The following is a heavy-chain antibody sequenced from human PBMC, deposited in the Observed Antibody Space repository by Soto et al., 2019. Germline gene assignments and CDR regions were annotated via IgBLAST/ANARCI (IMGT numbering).Heavy chain of an antibody. J-gene: IGHJ6*02. V-gene: IGHV5-51*01. CDR3: ARKGGNGGGDCYSFYYYDGMDV. Sequence: GESLKISCKGSGYSFTSYWIGCVRQMPGKGLEWMGIIYPGDSDTRYSPSFQGQVTISADKSISTAYLQWSSLKASDTAMYYCARKGGNGGGDCYSFYYYDGMDVWGQGPRSSSP. D-gene: IGHD2-21*02. CDR1: GYSFTSYW. CDR2: IYPGDSDT.